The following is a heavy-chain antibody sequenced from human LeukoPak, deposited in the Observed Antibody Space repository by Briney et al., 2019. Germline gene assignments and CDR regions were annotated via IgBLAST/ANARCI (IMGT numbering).Heavy chain of an antibody. Sequence: SVKVSCKASGGTFSSYAISWVRQAPGQGLEWMGRIIPILGIANYAQKFQGRVTITADKSTSTAYMELSSLRSEDTAVYYCAREGYYDSSGYLYYNYGMDVWGQGTTVTVSS. D-gene: IGHD3-22*01. CDR1: GGTFSSYA. CDR3: AREGYYDSSGYLYYNYGMDV. CDR2: IIPILGIA. J-gene: IGHJ6*02. V-gene: IGHV1-69*04.